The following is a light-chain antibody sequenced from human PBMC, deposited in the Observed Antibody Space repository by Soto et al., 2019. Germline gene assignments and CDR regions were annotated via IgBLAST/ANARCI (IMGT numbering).Light chain of an antibody. CDR2: WAS. CDR1: QSVLYSSNNNNY. CDR3: QQYYNTPWT. V-gene: IGKV4-1*01. J-gene: IGKJ1*01. Sequence: DIVMTQSPDSLAVSLGERATINCKSSQSVLYSSNNNNYLAWFQQKPGQPPNLLIYWASTRESGVPDRFSGSGSGTDFTLTISSLQAEDVAVYYCQQYYNTPWTFGQGTKVDIK.